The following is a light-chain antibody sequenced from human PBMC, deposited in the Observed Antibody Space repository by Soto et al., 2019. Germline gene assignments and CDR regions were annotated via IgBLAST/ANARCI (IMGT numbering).Light chain of an antibody. CDR3: QQYGSSRFT. V-gene: IGKV3-20*01. CDR1: QSVSSN. Sequence: EIVMTQSPATLSESPGERATLSCRASQSVSSNLAWYQQKPGQAPRLLIYGASTRATGIPDRFSGSGSGTDFTLTISRLEPEDFAVYYCQQYGSSRFTFGPGTKVDIK. CDR2: GAS. J-gene: IGKJ3*01.